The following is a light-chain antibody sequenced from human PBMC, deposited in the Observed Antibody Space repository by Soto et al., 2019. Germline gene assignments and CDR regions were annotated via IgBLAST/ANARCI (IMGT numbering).Light chain of an antibody. Sequence: CALTQPPSAFGSRGQSVTISCTGTSSDVGGYNYVSWYQQHPGKAPKLMIYEVSKRPSGVPDRFSGSKSGNTASLTVSGLQAEDEADYYCSSYAGSNNHVFRTGTKVTVL. CDR2: EVS. CDR1: SSDVGGYNY. J-gene: IGLJ1*01. V-gene: IGLV2-8*01. CDR3: SSYAGSNNHV.